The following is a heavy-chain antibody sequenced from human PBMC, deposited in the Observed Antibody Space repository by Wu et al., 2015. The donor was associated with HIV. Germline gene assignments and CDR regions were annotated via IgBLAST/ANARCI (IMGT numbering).Heavy chain of an antibody. Sequence: QVRLIQSGAEVKKPGASVKVSCKTSGYSFTIHNIHWVRQAPGQGLEWMGWINDDTGDTRYAQKFEGRVTMTRDTSISTGYMELRRLTSDDLAVYFCVRRQNWNLNNYYFDYWGQGTLVTVSS. J-gene: IGHJ4*02. CDR2: INDDTGDT. CDR3: VRRQNWNLNNYYFDY. CDR1: GYSFTIHN. V-gene: IGHV1-2*02. D-gene: IGHD1-1*01.